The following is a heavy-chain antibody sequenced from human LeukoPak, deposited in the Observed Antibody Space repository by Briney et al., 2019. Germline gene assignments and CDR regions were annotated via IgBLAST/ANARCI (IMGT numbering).Heavy chain of an antibody. D-gene: IGHD2-2*01. J-gene: IGHJ5*02. CDR2: IIPIFGTA. CDR3: ARAGHCSSTSCHNWFDP. V-gene: IGHV1-69*13. Sequence: ASVKVSCKASGGTFSSYAISWVRQAPGQGLEWMGGIIPIFGTANYAQKFQGRVTITADGSTSTAYMELSSLRSEDMAVYYCARAGHCSSTSCHNWFDPWGQGTLVTVSS. CDR1: GGTFSSYA.